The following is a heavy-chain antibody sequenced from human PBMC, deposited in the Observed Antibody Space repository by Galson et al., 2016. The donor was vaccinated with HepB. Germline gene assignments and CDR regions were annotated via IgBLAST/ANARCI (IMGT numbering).Heavy chain of an antibody. CDR2: ISAGGGPT. D-gene: IGHD6-19*01. CDR3: GRDRAVRSIDQ. Sequence: LRLSCAVSGFTFRNYEMNWVRQAPGKGLEWVSYISAGGGPTYYADAVKGRFTISRDNSRNTLYLQMDSLRADDTAVYYCGRDRAVRSIDQWGQGALVTVSS. J-gene: IGHJ4*02. CDR1: GFTFRNYE. V-gene: IGHV3-48*03.